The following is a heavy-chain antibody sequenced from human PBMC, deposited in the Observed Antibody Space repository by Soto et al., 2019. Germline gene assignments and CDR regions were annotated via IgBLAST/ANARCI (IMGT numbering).Heavy chain of an antibody. J-gene: IGHJ6*02. V-gene: IGHV3-23*01. CDR1: GFTFNTYA. CDR3: AKRFYISGCYDLHV. Sequence: EVQLLESGGVLVQPGESLRLSCAASGFTFNTYAMSWVRQAPGKGLEWVSTISGSGGSTYYADFVKGRFSISRDNSMNTVYLQMNSLRAEDTAVYYCAKRFYISGCYDLHVWGQGTTVTVSS. CDR2: ISGSGGST. D-gene: IGHD6-19*01.